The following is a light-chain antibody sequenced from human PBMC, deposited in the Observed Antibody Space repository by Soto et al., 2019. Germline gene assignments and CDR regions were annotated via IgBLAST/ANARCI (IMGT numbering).Light chain of an antibody. J-gene: IGLJ1*01. CDR2: EVS. CDR3: SSYAGSNIFV. Sequence: QSALTQPPSASGAPGQSVTISCTGTSSDVGGYNFVAWYQQHPGKAHQLMNSEVSTRPSGVPDRSSGSKSGNTASLTVSGLKAEDEADYYCSSYAGSNIFVFGTGTKVTVL. V-gene: IGLV2-8*01. CDR1: SSDVGGYNF.